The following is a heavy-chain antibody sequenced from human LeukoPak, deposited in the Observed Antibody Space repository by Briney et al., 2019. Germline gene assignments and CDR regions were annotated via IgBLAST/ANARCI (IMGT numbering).Heavy chain of an antibody. Sequence: GGSLRLSCAASGFTFSTYAMSWVRQAPGKGLEWVSSISGSGDSTYYAVSVKGRFTVSRDNTKSILYLQMNSLKAEDTAVYYCAKDSVIIPAGWFDPWGQGTLVTVSS. CDR3: AKDSVIIPAGWFDP. CDR1: GFTFSTYA. J-gene: IGHJ5*02. V-gene: IGHV3-23*01. CDR2: ISGSGDST. D-gene: IGHD2-2*01.